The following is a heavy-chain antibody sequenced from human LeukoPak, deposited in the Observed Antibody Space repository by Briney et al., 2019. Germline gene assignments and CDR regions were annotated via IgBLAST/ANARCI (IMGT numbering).Heavy chain of an antibody. CDR2: IIPIFGTA. J-gene: IGHJ6*02. CDR1: GGTFSSYA. Sequence: GSSVKVSCKASGGTFSSYAISWVRQAPGQGLEWMGGIIPIFGTANYAQKFQGRVTITADESTSTAYMGLSSLRSEDTAVYYCARDMTTVVTYRIYYYYGMDVWGQGTTVTVSS. V-gene: IGHV1-69*01. CDR3: ARDMTTVVTYRIYYYYGMDV. D-gene: IGHD4-23*01.